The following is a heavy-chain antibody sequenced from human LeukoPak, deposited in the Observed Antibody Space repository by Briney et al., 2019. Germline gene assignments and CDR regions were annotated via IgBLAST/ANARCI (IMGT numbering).Heavy chain of an antibody. D-gene: IGHD2-2*01. CDR1: GVSISGSSYY. CDR2: IFYSGST. Sequence: SETLSLTCTVSGVSISGSSYYWGWIRQPPGKGLEWIGSIFYSGSTFYNPSLKNRVTISVDTSKNQFSLKLSSVTAADTALYYCARHTTSWQFFGYWGQGTLVTVSS. CDR3: ARHTTSWQFFGY. V-gene: IGHV4-39*01. J-gene: IGHJ4*02.